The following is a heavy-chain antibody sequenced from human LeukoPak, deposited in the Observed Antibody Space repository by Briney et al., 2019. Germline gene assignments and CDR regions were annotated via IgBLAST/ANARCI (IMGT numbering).Heavy chain of an antibody. D-gene: IGHD6-19*01. CDR2: IYYSGST. Sequence: SETLSLTCTVSGGSISSSSYYWGWIRQPPGKGLEWIGSIYYSGSTYYNPSLKSRVTISVDTSKNPFSLKLSSVTAADTAVYYCARQIAVAGTSDAFDIWGQGTMVTVSS. CDR1: GGSISSSSYY. CDR3: ARQIAVAGTSDAFDI. J-gene: IGHJ3*02. V-gene: IGHV4-39*01.